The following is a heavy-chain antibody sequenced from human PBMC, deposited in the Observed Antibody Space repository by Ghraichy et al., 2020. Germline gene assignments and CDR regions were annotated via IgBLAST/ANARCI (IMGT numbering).Heavy chain of an antibody. Sequence: ESLNISCAVFGWSFSGYYWSWIRQPPGKGLEWIGEINYGGSTTYNPSLKSRVFISIDTSKNQFSLKLNSMTAADTAVYYCARGPLLGGADYWGQGILVTVSS. CDR3: ARGPLLGGADY. J-gene: IGHJ4*02. V-gene: IGHV4-34*01. CDR1: GWSFSGYY. CDR2: INYGGST. D-gene: IGHD1-26*01.